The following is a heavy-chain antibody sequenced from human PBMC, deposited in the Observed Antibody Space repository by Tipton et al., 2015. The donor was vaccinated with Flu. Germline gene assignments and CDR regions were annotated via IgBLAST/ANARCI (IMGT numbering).Heavy chain of an antibody. CDR1: GYSISSRYY. D-gene: IGHD3-10*01. CDR2: VYHGGTT. V-gene: IGHV4-38-2*02. J-gene: IGHJ4*02. Sequence: TLSLTCTVSGYSISSRYYWGWIRQPRGKELEWIGCVYHGGTTYYNPSLKSRVAISLDTFQNQFSLKLTSVTAADTAVYYWATTTYYYGSGSHDYWGQGTLVTVSS. CDR3: ATTTYYYGSGSHDY.